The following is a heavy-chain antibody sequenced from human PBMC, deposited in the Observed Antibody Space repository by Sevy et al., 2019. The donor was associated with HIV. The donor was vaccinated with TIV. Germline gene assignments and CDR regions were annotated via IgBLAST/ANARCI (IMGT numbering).Heavy chain of an antibody. CDR1: GYTFTDNY. V-gene: IGHV1-2*06. J-gene: IGHJ4*02. CDR2: FNPLSGGT. D-gene: IGHD1-26*01. Sequence: ASVKVSCKTFGYTFTDNYIHWVRQAPGQGLEWMGRFNPLSGGTKSAQQFQGRVTMTRDMSISTAYMEVSRLRFDDTAVYYCAREAGSTYYGLLDYWGQGSLVTVSS. CDR3: AREAGSTYYGLLDY.